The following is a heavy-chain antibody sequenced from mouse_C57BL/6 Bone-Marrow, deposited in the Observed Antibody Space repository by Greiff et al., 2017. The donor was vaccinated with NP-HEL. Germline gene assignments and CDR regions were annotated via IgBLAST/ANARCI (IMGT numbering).Heavy chain of an antibody. CDR1: GYTFTSYW. J-gene: IGHJ2*01. CDR3: AREDYYGSFDY. D-gene: IGHD1-1*01. Sequence: VQLQQPGAELVKPGASVKLSCKASGYTFTSYWMQWVKQRPGPGLEWIGEIDPSDSYTNYTQKFKGKATLTVDTSSSTAYMQLSSLTSEDSAVYYCAREDYYGSFDYWGQGTTLTVSS. V-gene: IGHV1-50*01. CDR2: IDPSDSYT.